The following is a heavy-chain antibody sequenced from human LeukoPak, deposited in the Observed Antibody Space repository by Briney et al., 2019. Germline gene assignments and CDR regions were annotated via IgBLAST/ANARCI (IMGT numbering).Heavy chain of an antibody. CDR1: GYTFTTYA. CDR3: ARSPRRSTSCLDY. V-gene: IGHV1-2*02. J-gene: IGHJ4*02. Sequence: ASVKVSCKASGYTFTTYAMNWVRQAPGQGLEWMGWINPNSGGTNYAQKFQGRVTMTRDTSISTAYMELSRLRSDDTAVYYCARSPRRSTSCLDYWGQGTLVTVSS. CDR2: INPNSGGT. D-gene: IGHD2-2*01.